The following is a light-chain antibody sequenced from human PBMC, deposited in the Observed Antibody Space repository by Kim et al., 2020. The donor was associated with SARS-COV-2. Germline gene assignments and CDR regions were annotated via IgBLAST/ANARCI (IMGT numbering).Light chain of an antibody. CDR3: QRRSSWVT. J-gene: IGKJ5*01. CDR1: MILSNF. CDR2: DPS. V-gene: IGKV3-11*01. Sequence: SLGPDAKTSISGSTRMILSNFLGWYKQKADEAPRLLSYDPSNRAAVIPARFSGSGSGTAFPLIISRQEPEDLAVYYSQRRSSWVTFGQGTRLEIK.